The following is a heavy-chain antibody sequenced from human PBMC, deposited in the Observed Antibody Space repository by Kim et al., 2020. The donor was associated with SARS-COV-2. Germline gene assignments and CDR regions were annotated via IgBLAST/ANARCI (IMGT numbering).Heavy chain of an antibody. V-gene: IGHV3-23*02. J-gene: IGHJ5*02. Sequence: EDAVKGRFTISRDNTKNTLFLQMSSLGAEDTAVYYCAKDPIGQHPYWFDPWGQGTLVTVSS. CDR3: AKDPIGQHPYWFDP. D-gene: IGHD6-13*01.